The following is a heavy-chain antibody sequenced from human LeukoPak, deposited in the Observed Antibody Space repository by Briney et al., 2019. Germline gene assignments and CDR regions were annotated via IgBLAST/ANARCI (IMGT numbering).Heavy chain of an antibody. CDR3: ARDGTWRIDY. D-gene: IGHD6-13*01. Sequence: SQTLSLICAISGDSVSSDSAIWYWIRQSPTRGLEWLGRTYYRSKWFNDYAESVKGRITVSPDTSKNQFSLQLNSVTPEDTAVYYCARDGTWRIDYWGPGTLVTVPS. J-gene: IGHJ4*02. CDR2: TYYRSKWFN. V-gene: IGHV6-1*01. CDR1: GDSVSSDSAI.